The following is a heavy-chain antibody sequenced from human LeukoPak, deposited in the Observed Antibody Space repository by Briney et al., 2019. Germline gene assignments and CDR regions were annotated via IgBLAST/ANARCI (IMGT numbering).Heavy chain of an antibody. V-gene: IGHV1-8*01. Sequence: ASVKVSCKASGFTFTSYDINWVRQATGQGLEWMGWMNPNTGNTGYAQKFQGRVTMTRSTSISTAYMELSSLTSEDTAVYYCTRGAGVATIRNGMNVWGQGTTVTVSS. J-gene: IGHJ6*02. CDR2: MNPNTGNT. CDR1: GFTFTSYD. CDR3: TRGAGVATIRNGMNV. D-gene: IGHD5-12*01.